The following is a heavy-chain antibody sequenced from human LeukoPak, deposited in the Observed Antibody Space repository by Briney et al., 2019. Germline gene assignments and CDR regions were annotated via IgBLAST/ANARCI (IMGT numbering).Heavy chain of an antibody. CDR1: GGSFSGYY. CDR2: INHSGST. J-gene: IGHJ4*02. Sequence: PSETLSLTCAIYGGSFSGYYWSWIRQPPGKGLEWIGEINHSGSTNYNPSLKSRVTISADTSKNQFSLKLSSVTAADTAVYYCARDRTVTTGSESYFDYWGQGTLVTVSS. CDR3: ARDRTVTTGSESYFDY. V-gene: IGHV4-34*01. D-gene: IGHD4-17*01.